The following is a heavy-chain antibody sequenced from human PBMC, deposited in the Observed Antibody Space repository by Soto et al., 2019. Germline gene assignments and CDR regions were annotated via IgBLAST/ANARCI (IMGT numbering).Heavy chain of an antibody. Sequence: QVQLVESGGGVVQAGRSLRLSCAASGFTFSSYAMHWVRQAPGKGLEWVAVISYDGSNEYYADSVKGRFTISRDNSKNTLYLQMNSLRAEDTAVYYCARETYSSGWTPTFDYWGQGTLVTVSS. CDR1: GFTFSSYA. J-gene: IGHJ4*02. V-gene: IGHV3-30-3*01. CDR3: ARETYSSGWTPTFDY. D-gene: IGHD6-19*01. CDR2: ISYDGSNE.